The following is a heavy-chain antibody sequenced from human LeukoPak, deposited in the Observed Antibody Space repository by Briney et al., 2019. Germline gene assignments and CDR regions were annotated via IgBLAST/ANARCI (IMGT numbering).Heavy chain of an antibody. J-gene: IGHJ6*03. V-gene: IGHV3-30*19. Sequence: GGSLRLSCAASGFTFSSYGMHWVRQAPGKGLEWVAVISYDGSNKYYADSVKGRFTISRDNSKNTLYLQMNSLRAEDTAVYYCARDGRRGYYYYYYYMDVWGKGTTVTVSS. D-gene: IGHD3-22*01. CDR3: ARDGRRGYYYYYYYMDV. CDR1: GFTFSSYG. CDR2: ISYDGSNK.